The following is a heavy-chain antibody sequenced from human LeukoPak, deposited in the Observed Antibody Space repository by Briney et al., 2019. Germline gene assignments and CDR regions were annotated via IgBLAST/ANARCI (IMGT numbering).Heavy chain of an antibody. CDR3: AKDSTVVTPSYWYFDL. CDR1: GFTFSSYA. V-gene: IGHV3-23*01. J-gene: IGHJ2*01. CDR2: ISGSGGST. Sequence: GGSLRLSCAASGFTFSSYAVSWVRQAPGKGLEWVSAISGSGGSTYYADSVKGRFTISRDNSKNTLYLQMNSLRAEDTAVYYCAKDSTVVTPSYWYFDLWGRGTLVTVSS. D-gene: IGHD4-23*01.